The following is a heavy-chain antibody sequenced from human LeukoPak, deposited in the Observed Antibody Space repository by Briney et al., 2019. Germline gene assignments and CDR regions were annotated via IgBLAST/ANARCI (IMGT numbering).Heavy chain of an antibody. D-gene: IGHD2-21*02. V-gene: IGHV4-39*06. CDR3: ARLLCGGDCYSDY. J-gene: IGHJ4*02. CDR1: GGSISSSSYY. Sequence: SETLSLTCTVSGGSISSSSYYWGWIRQPPGKGLEWIGSIYYSGSTYYNPSLKSRVTISVDTSKNQFPLKLSSVTAADTAVYYCARLLCGGDCYSDYWGQGTLVTVSS. CDR2: IYYSGST.